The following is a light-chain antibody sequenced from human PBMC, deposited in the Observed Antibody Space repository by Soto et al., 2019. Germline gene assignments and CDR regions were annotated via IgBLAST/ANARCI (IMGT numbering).Light chain of an antibody. CDR2: LNSDGSH. CDR3: QTWGTGIVV. V-gene: IGLV4-69*01. Sequence: QPVLTQSTSASASLGASVKLTCTLSSGHSSYAIAWHQQQPETGPRYLMKLNSDGSHSKGDGIPDRFSGSSSGAERYLTISGLQSEDEADYYCQTWGTGIVVFGGGTKLTVL. J-gene: IGLJ2*01. CDR1: SGHSSYA.